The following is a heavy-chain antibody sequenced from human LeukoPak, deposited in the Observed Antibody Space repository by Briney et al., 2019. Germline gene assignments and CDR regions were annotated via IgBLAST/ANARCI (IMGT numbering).Heavy chain of an antibody. CDR2: IYSSGST. CDR1: GGSISRYY. V-gene: IGHV4-59*08. D-gene: IGHD7-27*01. J-gene: IGHJ4*02. CDR3: ARRPTGDPKFDY. Sequence: SETLSLTCTVSGGSISRYYWTWIRQPPGKGLELIGYIYSSGSTYCNPSLKSRVTISVDTSKNRFSLKLSTVTAADTAVYYCARRPTGDPKFDYWGQGTLVTVSS.